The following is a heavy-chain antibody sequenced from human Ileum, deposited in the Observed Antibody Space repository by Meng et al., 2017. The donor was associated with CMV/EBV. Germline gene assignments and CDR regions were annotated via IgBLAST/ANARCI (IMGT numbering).Heavy chain of an antibody. Sequence: GGSLSLSCGVSGFTFSNYYMNWVRQAPGKGLEWVSTISSNSRYTYYADSVKGRLTISRDNANNSLFLQMNSLRAEDTAVYYCARVPQLWTYYYGMDVWGQGTTVTVSS. CDR3: ARVPQLWTYYYGMDV. CDR1: GFTFSNYY. J-gene: IGHJ6*02. D-gene: IGHD5-18*01. CDR2: ISSNSRYT. V-gene: IGHV3-21*01.